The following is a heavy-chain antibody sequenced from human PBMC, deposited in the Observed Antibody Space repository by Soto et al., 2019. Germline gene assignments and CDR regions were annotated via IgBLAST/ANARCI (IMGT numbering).Heavy chain of an antibody. V-gene: IGHV1-46*01. CDR2: INPSGGGT. J-gene: IGHJ3*02. D-gene: IGHD3-3*01. CDR1: GYTFTSYY. CDR3: ARDSGGFWTQSYAFDI. Sequence: GASVKVSCKASGYTFTSYYMHWVRQAPGQGLEWMGIINPSGGGTTYAQKFQGRVTMTRDTSTSTVYMELSSLTSEDTAVYYCARDSGGFWTQSYAFDIWGQGTMVTVSS.